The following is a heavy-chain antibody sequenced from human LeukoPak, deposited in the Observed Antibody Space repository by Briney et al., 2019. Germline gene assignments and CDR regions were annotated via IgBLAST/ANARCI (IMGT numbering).Heavy chain of an antibody. CDR3: AKDQAGG. D-gene: IGHD4-23*01. Sequence: GSLRLSCAASGFPFSNYGMHWVRQAPGKGLEWVSFIRSDGGEEYYADSVKGRFTISRDNSKNTLYLQMNSLRPEDTAIYYCAKDQAGGWGQGTLVTVSS. CDR2: IRSDGGEE. V-gene: IGHV3-30*02. CDR1: GFPFSNYG. J-gene: IGHJ4*02.